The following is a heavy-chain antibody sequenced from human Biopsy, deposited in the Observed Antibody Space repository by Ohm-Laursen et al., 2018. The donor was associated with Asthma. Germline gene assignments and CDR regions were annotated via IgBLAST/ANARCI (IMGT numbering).Heavy chain of an antibody. Sequence: SVRVSCKASGDSFSNYAISWVRQAPGQGPEWMGGLIPVLGTPDHAQMFEGRVTITADESTSTAYMELSSLSSEDTAVYYCARGYSGSDRIVYYYSSLEVWGQGTTVTVSS. V-gene: IGHV1-69*13. D-gene: IGHD5-12*01. CDR2: LIPVLGTP. CDR1: GDSFSNYA. J-gene: IGHJ6*02. CDR3: ARGYSGSDRIVYYYSSLEV.